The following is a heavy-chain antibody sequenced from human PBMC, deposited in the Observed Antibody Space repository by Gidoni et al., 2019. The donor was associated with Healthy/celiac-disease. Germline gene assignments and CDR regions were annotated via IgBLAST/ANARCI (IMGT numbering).Heavy chain of an antibody. J-gene: IGHJ6*03. CDR2: IRSKAYGGTT. V-gene: IGHV3-49*04. D-gene: IGHD2-2*01. Sequence: EVQLVESGGGLVQPGRSLRLSCTASGFTFGDYAMSWVRQAPGKGLEWVGFIRSKAYGGTTEYAASVKGRFTISRDDSKSIAYLQMNSLKTEDTAVYYCTREGAHIVVVPAAIASGYYYYMDVWGKGTTVTVSS. CDR3: TREGAHIVVVPAAIASGYYYYMDV. CDR1: GFTFGDYA.